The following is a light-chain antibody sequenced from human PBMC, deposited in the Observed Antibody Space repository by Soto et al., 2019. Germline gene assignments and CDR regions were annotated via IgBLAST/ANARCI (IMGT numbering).Light chain of an antibody. CDR1: QTISSW. CDR3: QHYNSYSES. Sequence: DSQMTQSPSTLSGSVGDRVTITCRASQTISSWLAWDQQKPGKAPKLLIYKASTLKSGVPSRFSGSGSGTEFPLTISSLQPDDFATYYCQHYNSYSESFGQGTKVELK. V-gene: IGKV1-5*03. CDR2: KAS. J-gene: IGKJ1*01.